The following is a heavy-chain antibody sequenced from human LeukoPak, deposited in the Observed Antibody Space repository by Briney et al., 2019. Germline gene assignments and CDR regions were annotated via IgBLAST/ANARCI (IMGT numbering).Heavy chain of an antibody. D-gene: IGHD3-10*01. V-gene: IGHV3-30-3*01. Sequence: GGSLRLSCAASGFTYSSYAMHWVRQAPGKGLEWVAVISYDGSNKYYADSVKGRFTISRDNSKNTLYLQMNSLRAEDTAVYYCARGVVDWFDPWGQGTLVTVSS. CDR3: ARGVVDWFDP. CDR1: GFTYSSYA. J-gene: IGHJ5*02. CDR2: ISYDGSNK.